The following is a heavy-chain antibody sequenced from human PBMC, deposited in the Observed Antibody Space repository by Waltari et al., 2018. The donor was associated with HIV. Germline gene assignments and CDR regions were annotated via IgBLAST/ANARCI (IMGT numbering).Heavy chain of an antibody. CDR2: ISGSGGST. D-gene: IGHD4-17*01. CDR3: ALDVPTNGDPTYYYYYGMDV. CDR1: GFTFSSYA. V-gene: IGHV3-23*01. J-gene: IGHJ6*02. Sequence: EVQLLESGGGLVQPGGSLRLSCAASGFTFSSYAMSWVRQAPGKGLEWVSAISGSGGSTYYADSVKGRFTISRDNSKNTLYLQMNSLRAEDTAVYYCALDVPTNGDPTYYYYYGMDVWGQGTTVTVSS.